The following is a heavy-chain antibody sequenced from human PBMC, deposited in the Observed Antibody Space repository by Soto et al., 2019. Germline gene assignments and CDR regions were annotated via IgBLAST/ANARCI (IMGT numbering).Heavy chain of an antibody. CDR2: ISAYNGKT. V-gene: IGHV1-18*01. CDR1: GYTFTSYG. D-gene: IGHD2-8*01. J-gene: IGHJ3*02. CDR3: ARDGYCTNGVCPNDAFDI. Sequence: QVQLVQSGAEVKKPGASVKVSCKASGYTFTSYGISWVRQAPGQGLEWMGWISAYNGKTNYAQKLQGRVTMTTDTSTSTAYMELRSLRSDDTAVYYCARDGYCTNGVCPNDAFDIWGQGTMVTVSS.